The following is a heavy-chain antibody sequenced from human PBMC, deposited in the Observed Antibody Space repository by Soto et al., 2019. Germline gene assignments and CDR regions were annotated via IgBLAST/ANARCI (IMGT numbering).Heavy chain of an antibody. J-gene: IGHJ5*02. CDR3: VHRLDVPGLAFDP. V-gene: IGHV2-5*01. CDR2: IYWNDDK. CDR1: GFSLSASGAS. Sequence: SGPTLVNPTQTLRLTCAFSGFSLSASGASVGWIRQPPGKALEWLAHIYWNDDKRYSPSLRSRLTISKDTSKNQVVLTFTNMDPADTGAYYCVHRLDVPGLAFDPWGQGPLVTSPQ. D-gene: IGHD3-10*02.